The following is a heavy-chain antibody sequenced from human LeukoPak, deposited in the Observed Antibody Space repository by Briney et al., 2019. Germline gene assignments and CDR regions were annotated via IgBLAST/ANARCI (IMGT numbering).Heavy chain of an antibody. CDR3: TRSESGTYKGGFDF. J-gene: IGHJ4*02. CDR1: GFTFSSYW. Sequence: TGGSLRLSCAASGFTFSSYWMSWVRQAPGKGLEWVGFIRSKTYGGTGEYAASVKGRFTISRDDSKSIAHLQMNSLKTEDTAVYYCTRSESGTYKGGFDFWGQGTLVTVSS. CDR2: IRSKTYGGTG. V-gene: IGHV3-49*04. D-gene: IGHD1-26*01.